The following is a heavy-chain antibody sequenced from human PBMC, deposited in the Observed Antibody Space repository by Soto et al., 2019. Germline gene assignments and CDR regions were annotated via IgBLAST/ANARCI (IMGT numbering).Heavy chain of an antibody. Sequence: QVQLVQSGAEVRMPGSSVKVSCKASGGTFSTYPIKWVRQAPGQGLEWMGGIIPLFGTTNYAQKCKGRVTITADESTSTAYMDLSSLRAEDAAVYYCARGTTHESRWCSWFATGGQETLVTVPS. CDR3: ARGTTHESRWCSWFAT. J-gene: IGHJ5*02. CDR2: IIPLFGTT. V-gene: IGHV1-69*01. D-gene: IGHD6-13*01. CDR1: GGTFSTYP.